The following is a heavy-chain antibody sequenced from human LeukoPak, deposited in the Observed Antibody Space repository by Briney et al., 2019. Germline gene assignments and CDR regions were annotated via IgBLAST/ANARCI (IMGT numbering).Heavy chain of an antibody. D-gene: IGHD3/OR15-3a*01. CDR3: VISPNTYYFDY. J-gene: IGHJ4*02. Sequence: GGSLRLSCVASGFTFSTYWMNWVRQAPGKGLVWVSHINNDGRTTNYADSVKGRFTISRDSSKNTLYLQMNSLRAEDTAVYYCVISPNTYYFDYWGQGTLVTVSS. CDR2: INNDGRTT. V-gene: IGHV3-74*01. CDR1: GFTFSTYW.